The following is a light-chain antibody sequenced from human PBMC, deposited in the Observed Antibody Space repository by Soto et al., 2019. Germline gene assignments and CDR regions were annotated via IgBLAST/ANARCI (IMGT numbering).Light chain of an antibody. V-gene: IGKV1-27*01. J-gene: IGKJ3*01. Sequence: EIQMTQSPSSLSASVGDRVTITCRASQGISNFLDWYQHKPGKVPKLLIYAASTLQTGVPSRFSGSGSGTEFTLTINRLQPEDVAIYYCQQYNSAPITFGRGTKVDSK. CDR1: QGISNF. CDR3: QQYNSAPIT. CDR2: AAS.